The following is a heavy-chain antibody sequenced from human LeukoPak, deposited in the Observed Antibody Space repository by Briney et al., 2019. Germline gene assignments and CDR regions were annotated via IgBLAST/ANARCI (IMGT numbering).Heavy chain of an antibody. Sequence: SGTLSLTCTVSGGSISSYYWSWIRQPPGKGLEWIGYIYYSGSTNYNPSLKSRVTIPVDTSKNQFSLKLSSVTAADTAVYYCASILGSSSQNAFDIWGQGTMVTVSS. D-gene: IGHD2-2*01. V-gene: IGHV4-59*01. CDR3: ASILGSSSQNAFDI. CDR2: IYYSGST. J-gene: IGHJ3*02. CDR1: GGSISSYY.